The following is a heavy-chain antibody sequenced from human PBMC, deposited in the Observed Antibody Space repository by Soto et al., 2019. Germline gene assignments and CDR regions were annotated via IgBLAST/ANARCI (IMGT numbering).Heavy chain of an antibody. V-gene: IGHV1-24*01. D-gene: IGHD6-13*01. CDR2: FDPEDGET. J-gene: IGHJ4*02. CDR3: ATDLASDSSSWYSRGDY. CDR1: GYTLTELS. Sequence: ASVKVSCKVSGYTLTELSMHWVRQAPGKGLEWMGGFDPEDGETIYAQKFQGRVTMTEDTSTDTAYMELSSLRSEDTAVYYCATDLASDSSSWYSRGDYWGQGTLVTVSS.